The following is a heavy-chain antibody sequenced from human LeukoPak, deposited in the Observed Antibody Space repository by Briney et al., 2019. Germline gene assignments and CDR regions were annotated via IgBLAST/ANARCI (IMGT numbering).Heavy chain of an antibody. J-gene: IGHJ4*02. CDR3: ARSPSVWTGFDY. Sequence: SETLSLTCTVSGGSISTYYWSWIRQPPGKGLEWIGYIYYSGSTNYNPSLKSRVTISVDTSKNQFSLKLSSVTAADTAVYYCARSPSVWTGFDYLLQGTLVTVSS. V-gene: IGHV4-59*01. D-gene: IGHD3/OR15-3a*01. CDR1: GGSISTYY. CDR2: IYYSGST.